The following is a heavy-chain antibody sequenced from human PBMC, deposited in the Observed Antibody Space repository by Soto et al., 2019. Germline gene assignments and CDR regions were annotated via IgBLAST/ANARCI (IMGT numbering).Heavy chain of an antibody. Sequence: EVQLVESGGGLVKPGGSLRLSCAASGFTFSNAWMSWVRQAPGKGLEWVGRIKSKTDGGTTDYAAPVKGRFTISRDDSKNTLYRQMNSLKTEDTAVYYCTTDSTYDDFWSGYYIRFDPWGQGTLVTVSS. J-gene: IGHJ5*02. V-gene: IGHV3-15*01. D-gene: IGHD3-3*01. CDR3: TTDSTYDDFWSGYYIRFDP. CDR2: IKSKTDGGTT. CDR1: GFTFSNAW.